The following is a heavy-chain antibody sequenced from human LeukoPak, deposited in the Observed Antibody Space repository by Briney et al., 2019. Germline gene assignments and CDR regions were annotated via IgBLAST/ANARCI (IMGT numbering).Heavy chain of an antibody. D-gene: IGHD3-16*01. CDR3: ARGFRGVMFDY. J-gene: IGHJ4*02. Sequence: PSETLSLTCDVSGGSISSGGYSWSWIRQPPGKGLEWIGYIYHSGSTYYNPSLKSRVTISVDRSKNQFSLKLSSVTAADTAVYYCARGFRGVMFDYWGQGTLVTVSS. CDR1: GGSISSGGYS. V-gene: IGHV4-30-2*01. CDR2: IYHSGST.